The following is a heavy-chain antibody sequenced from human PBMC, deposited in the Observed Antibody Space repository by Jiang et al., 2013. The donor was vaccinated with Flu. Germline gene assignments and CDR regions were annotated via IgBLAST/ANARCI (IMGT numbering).Heavy chain of an antibody. V-gene: IGHV3-48*02. CDR3: ARDRTPNYYDSSGYSPFDY. Sequence: QLLESGGGLVQPGGSLRLSCAASGFTFSSYSMNWVRQAPGKGLEWVSYISSSSSTIYYADSVKGRFTISRDNAKNSLYLQMNSLRDEDTAVYYCARDRTPNYYDSSGYSPFDYWGQGTLVTVSS. CDR2: ISSSSSTI. D-gene: IGHD3-22*01. J-gene: IGHJ4*02. CDR1: GFTFSSYS.